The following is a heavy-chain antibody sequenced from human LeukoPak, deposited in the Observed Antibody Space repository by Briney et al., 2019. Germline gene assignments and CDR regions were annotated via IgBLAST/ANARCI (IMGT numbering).Heavy chain of an antibody. V-gene: IGHV3-33*06. J-gene: IGHJ4*02. CDR2: IWHDGSYE. CDR3: AKDGVGATSLDC. CDR1: GFTSSRYG. Sequence: GGSLRLSCAASGFTSSRYGMHWVRQAPGKGLEWVAVIWHDGSYEYYADSVKGRFTISRDSSKNTLNLQMNSLRAEDTAVYYCAKDGVGATSLDCWGQGTLVTVSS. D-gene: IGHD1-26*01.